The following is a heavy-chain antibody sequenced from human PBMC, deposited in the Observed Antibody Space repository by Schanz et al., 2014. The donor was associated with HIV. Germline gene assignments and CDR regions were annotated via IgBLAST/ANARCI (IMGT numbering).Heavy chain of an antibody. D-gene: IGHD3-10*01. CDR3: ARGGVYMTAWILRRFSDECFQD. V-gene: IGHV4-34*02. CDR2: INLKGTT. CDR1: GGSFSRYY. Sequence: VQLQQWGAGLVKPSETLSLTCAVYGGSFSRYYWSWVRQSPGKGLEWIGEINLKGTTDYNPSLRGRDTISRNPPKSQFPLRLNSGTAADTAVYYCARGGVYMTAWILRRFSDECFQDGGQGTLVTVSS. J-gene: IGHJ1*01.